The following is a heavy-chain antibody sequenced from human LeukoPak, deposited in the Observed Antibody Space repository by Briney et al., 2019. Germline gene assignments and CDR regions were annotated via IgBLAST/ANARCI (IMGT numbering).Heavy chain of an antibody. D-gene: IGHD2-2*01. CDR2: ISGSGGST. V-gene: IGHV3-23*01. CDR1: GFTFSSYA. Sequence: GGSLRLSCAASGFTFSSYALTWVRQAPGKGLEWVSAISGSGGSTYYADSVKGRFTISRDNSKNTLYLQVNSLGAEDTAVYYCAKEGGYCSSASCSAYDYWGQGTLVTVSS. J-gene: IGHJ4*02. CDR3: AKEGGYCSSASCSAYDY.